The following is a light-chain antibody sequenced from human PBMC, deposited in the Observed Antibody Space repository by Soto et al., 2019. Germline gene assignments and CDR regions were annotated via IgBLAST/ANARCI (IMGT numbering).Light chain of an antibody. CDR2: AAS. V-gene: IGKV1-39*01. Sequence: DIQMTQSPSSLSASIGYRVTITCRASQNIGGYLNWYQHKKGKAPDLLIFAASSLQDGVPSRFSGSGSGTDFTLISSSLQSEDFATYYCQESYGPSWTFGRGTKLELK. J-gene: IGKJ1*01. CDR3: QESYGPSWT. CDR1: QNIGGY.